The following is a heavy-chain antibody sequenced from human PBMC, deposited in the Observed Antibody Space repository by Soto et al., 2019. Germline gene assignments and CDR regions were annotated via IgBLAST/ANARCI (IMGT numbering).Heavy chain of an antibody. CDR2: INHSGFT. Sequence: QVQLHQWGAGLLKPWETLSLTCAVYGGSFTTYYWSWIRQSPGKGLEWIGEINHSGFTNYNPSLESRVTTSVDTSKNQFSLKLRSVTAADTAIYYCARRYCSDSYCSYFDYWGRGTLVSVSS. V-gene: IGHV4-34*01. CDR1: GGSFTTYY. CDR3: ARRYCSDSYCSYFDY. D-gene: IGHD2-15*01. J-gene: IGHJ4*02.